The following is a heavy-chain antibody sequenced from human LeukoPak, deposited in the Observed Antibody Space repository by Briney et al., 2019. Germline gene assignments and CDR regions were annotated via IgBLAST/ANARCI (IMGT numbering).Heavy chain of an antibody. J-gene: IGHJ4*02. CDR2: IWYDGSNK. CDR1: GFTFSSYG. V-gene: IGHV3-33*01. Sequence: GGSLRLSCAASGFTFSSYGMHWVRQAPGKGLEWVAVIWYDGSNKYYADSVKGRFTISRDNSKNTLYLQMNSLRAEDTAVYYCARDSESGYSYGASLHYWGQGTLVTVSS. D-gene: IGHD5-18*01. CDR3: ARDSESGYSYGASLHY.